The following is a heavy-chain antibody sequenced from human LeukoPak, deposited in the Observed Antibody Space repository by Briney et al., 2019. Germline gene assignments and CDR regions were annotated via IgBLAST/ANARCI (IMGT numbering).Heavy chain of an antibody. J-gene: IGHJ6*03. D-gene: IGHD6-13*01. V-gene: IGHV1-8*01. CDR1: GYTFTSYD. Sequence: ASVKVSCKASGYTFTSYDINWVRQATGQGLEWMGWMNPNSGNTGYARKFQGRVTMTRNTSISTAHMELSSLRSEDTAVYYCARAVLAAGNYYYYYYMDVWGKGTTVTVSS. CDR2: MNPNSGNT. CDR3: ARAVLAAGNYYYYYYMDV.